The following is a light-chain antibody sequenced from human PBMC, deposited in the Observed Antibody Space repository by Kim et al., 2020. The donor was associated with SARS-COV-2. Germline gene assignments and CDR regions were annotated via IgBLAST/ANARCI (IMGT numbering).Light chain of an antibody. V-gene: IGKV3-20*01. CDR2: GAS. CDR3: KQYGSSPGIT. Sequence: EIVLTQSPGTLSLSPGERATLSCRASHTVRNNYLAWYQQNPGQAPRLLIYGASSRPPAIPDRFSGSGSGTDFILTITRLEPEDFAVYYCKQYGSSPGITFGEGRRLEIK. CDR1: HTVRNNY. J-gene: IGKJ5*01.